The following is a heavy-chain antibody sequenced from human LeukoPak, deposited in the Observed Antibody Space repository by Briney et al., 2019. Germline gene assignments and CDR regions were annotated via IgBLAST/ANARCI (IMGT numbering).Heavy chain of an antibody. CDR1: GYTFTGYY. V-gene: IGHV1-2*06. Sequence: ASVKVSCKASGYTFTGYYMHWVRQAPGQGLEWMGRINPNSGGTNYAQKFQGRVTMTRDTSISTAYMELSRLRSDDTAVYYCARAEGYCSSTSCYESFDYWGQGTLVTVSS. D-gene: IGHD2-2*01. J-gene: IGHJ4*02. CDR2: INPNSGGT. CDR3: ARAEGYCSSTSCYESFDY.